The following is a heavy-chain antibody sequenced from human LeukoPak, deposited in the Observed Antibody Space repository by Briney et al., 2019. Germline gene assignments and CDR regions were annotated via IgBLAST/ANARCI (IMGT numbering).Heavy chain of an antibody. CDR3: ARGDDILTGYCDY. Sequence: GGSLRLSCAASGFTFSSYAVHWVRQAPGQGLEWVAFISYDGGNKYYADSVKGRFTISRDNAKNSLYLQMNSLRAEDTAVYYCARGDDILTGYCDYWGQGTLVTVSS. CDR2: ISYDGGNK. D-gene: IGHD3-9*01. V-gene: IGHV3-30-3*01. CDR1: GFTFSSYA. J-gene: IGHJ4*02.